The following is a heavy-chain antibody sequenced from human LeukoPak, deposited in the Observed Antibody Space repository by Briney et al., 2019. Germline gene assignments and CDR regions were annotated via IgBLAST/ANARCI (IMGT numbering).Heavy chain of an antibody. D-gene: IGHD2-15*01. CDR2: IKQDGSEK. CDR3: ARVAAALDY. CDR1: GFTSSSYW. V-gene: IGHV3-7*03. Sequence: GGSLRLSCAASGFTSSSYWMSWVRQAPGKGLEWVADIKQDGSEKYYVDSVKGRFTISGDNAKNSLYLQMNSLRAEDTAVYYCARVAAALDYWGQGTLVTVSS. J-gene: IGHJ4*02.